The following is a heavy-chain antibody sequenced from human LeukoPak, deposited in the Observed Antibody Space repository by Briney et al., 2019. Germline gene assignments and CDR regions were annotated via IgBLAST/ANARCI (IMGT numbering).Heavy chain of an antibody. CDR1: GYTFTSYY. J-gene: IGHJ3*02. CDR3: AATYYDSSGYFPPTI. D-gene: IGHD3-22*01. CDR2: INPSGGST. V-gene: IGHV1-46*01. Sequence: ASVKVSCKASGYTFTSYYMHWVRQAPGQGLEWMGIINPSGGSTSYAQKFQGRVTMTRDMSTSTVYMELSSLRSEDTAVYYCAATYYDSSGYFPPTIWGQGTMVTVSS.